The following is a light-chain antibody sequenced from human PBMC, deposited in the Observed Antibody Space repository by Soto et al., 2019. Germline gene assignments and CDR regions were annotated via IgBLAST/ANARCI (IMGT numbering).Light chain of an antibody. CDR3: QQYGSSPLLT. CDR2: GAS. V-gene: IGKV3-20*01. J-gene: IGKJ4*01. Sequence: EIVLTQSPGTLSLSPGERATLSCRASQSVSSSYLAWYQQKPGQAPRLLIYGASSRATGIPDRFSGSGSGTHFPLTISRLEPEDFAVYYCQQYGSSPLLTFGGGTKVEIK. CDR1: QSVSSSY.